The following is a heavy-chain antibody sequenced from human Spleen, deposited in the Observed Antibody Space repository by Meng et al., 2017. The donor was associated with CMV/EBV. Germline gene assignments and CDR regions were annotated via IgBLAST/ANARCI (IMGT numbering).Heavy chain of an antibody. Sequence: GESLKISCAASGFTLRSYWMHWVRQIPGKGLVWVSRISSDGSSTTYADSVKGRFTISRDNTKNTVHLQMNSLRVEDTAIYYCARDRLSPFYDSGSGAHATTHGVDVWDQGTTVTVSS. CDR2: ISSDGSST. J-gene: IGHJ6*02. V-gene: IGHV3-74*03. D-gene: IGHD3-3*01. CDR3: ARDRLSPFYDSGSGAHATTHGVDV. CDR1: GFTLRSYW.